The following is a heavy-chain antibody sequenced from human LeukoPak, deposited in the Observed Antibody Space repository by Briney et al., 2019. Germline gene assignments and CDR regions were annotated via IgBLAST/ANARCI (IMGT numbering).Heavy chain of an antibody. V-gene: IGHV4-31*03. CDR3: ARIRVTTFDY. J-gene: IGHJ4*02. D-gene: IGHD1-14*01. CDR1: GGSISSGGYY. CDR2: IYYSGST. Sequence: QPSETLSLTCTVSGGSISSGGYYWSWIRQHPGKGLEWIGYIYYSGSTYYNPSLKSRVTISVDTSKNQFSLKLSSVTAADTAVYYCARIRVTTFDYWGQGTLVTVSS.